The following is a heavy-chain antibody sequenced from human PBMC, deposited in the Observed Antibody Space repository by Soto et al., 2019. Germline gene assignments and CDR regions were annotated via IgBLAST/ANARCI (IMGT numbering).Heavy chain of an antibody. CDR3: ARDFSWIQPYYSYYYFGMDV. CDR1: GYTFTGYY. V-gene: IGHV1-2*04. Sequence: QEQLVQSGAEVKKPGASVKVSCTASGYTFTGYYIHCVRQAPGQGLEWLGWINPNSGDTNYAQKFQGWVTMTRDTSISTAYMALSRLKSDDTAVYYCARDFSWIQPYYSYYYFGMDVWGQGTTVTVSS. D-gene: IGHD5-18*01. CDR2: INPNSGDT. J-gene: IGHJ6*02.